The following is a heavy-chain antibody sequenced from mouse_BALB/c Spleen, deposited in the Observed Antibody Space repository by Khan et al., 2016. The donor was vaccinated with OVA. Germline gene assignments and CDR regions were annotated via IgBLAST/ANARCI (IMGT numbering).Heavy chain of an antibody. J-gene: IGHJ2*01. Sequence: EVQLVESGGGLVKPGGSLKLSCAASGLTFSSSAMSWVRQTPGKRLEWVATISTGGRKIYYADSVKGRFTISRDNAKNTLSLQMSSLRSEDTAMXYCAACITPVVAFYYWGQGTTLTVSS. CDR3: AACITPVVAFYY. V-gene: IGHV5-9-3*01. D-gene: IGHD1-1*01. CDR1: GLTFSSSA. CDR2: ISTGGRKI.